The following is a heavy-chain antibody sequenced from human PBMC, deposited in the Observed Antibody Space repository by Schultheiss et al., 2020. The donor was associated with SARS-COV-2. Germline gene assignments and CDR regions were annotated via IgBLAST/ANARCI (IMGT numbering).Heavy chain of an antibody. CDR3: VTTYYDILTGYSQNYFDY. J-gene: IGHJ4*02. CDR1: GFTFSSYA. V-gene: IGHV3-64*04. D-gene: IGHD3-9*01. CDR2: ISSSGGST. Sequence: GGSLRLSCAASGFTFSSYAMHWVRQAPGKGLEYVSTISSSGGSTYYADSVKGRFTISRDNSKNTLYLQMNSLRAEDTAVYYCVTTYYDILTGYSQNYFDYWGQGTLVTVSS.